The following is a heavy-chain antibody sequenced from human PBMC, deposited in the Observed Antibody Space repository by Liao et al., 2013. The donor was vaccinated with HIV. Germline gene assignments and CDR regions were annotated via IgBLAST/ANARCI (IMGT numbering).Heavy chain of an antibody. CDR2: IFNTGKS. CDR3: ARDRWGFFDH. Sequence: QLQLRESGPGLVMPSETLSLSCYVSGDSISTSASYWAWIRQSPGKGLEYIGDIFNTGKSYYNPSLKSRVTMSVDTSKNQLSLNLTSMTAADTAVYYCARDRWGFFDHWGQGILVTVSS. CDR1: GDSISTSASY. J-gene: IGHJ4*02. D-gene: IGHD2-21*01. V-gene: IGHV4-39*07.